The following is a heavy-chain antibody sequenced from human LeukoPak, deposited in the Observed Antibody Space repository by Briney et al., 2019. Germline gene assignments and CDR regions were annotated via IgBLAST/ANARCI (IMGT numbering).Heavy chain of an antibody. D-gene: IGHD1-26*01. J-gene: IGHJ5*02. CDR2: IYHSGST. CDR3: ARDRSIVGATWFDP. Sequence: SSETLSLTCTVSGYCISSGYYWGWIRQPPGKGLEWIGSIYHSGSTYYNPSLKSRVTISVDTSKNQFSLKLSSVTAADTAVYYCARDRSIVGATWFDPWGQGTLVTVSS. CDR1: GYCISSGYY. V-gene: IGHV4-38-2*02.